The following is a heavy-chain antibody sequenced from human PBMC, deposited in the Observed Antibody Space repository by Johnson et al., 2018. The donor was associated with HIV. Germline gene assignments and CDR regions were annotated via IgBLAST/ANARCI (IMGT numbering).Heavy chain of an antibody. J-gene: IGHJ3*02. CDR3: ARGVTKDAFDI. CDR2: IYSGGST. CDR1: GFTVSSNY. V-gene: IGHV3-66*01. Sequence: VHLVESGGGLVQPGGSLRLSCAASGFTVSSNYMSWVRQAPGKGLEWVSVIYSGGSTYYADSVKGRFTISRDNSKNTLYLQMNSLRAEDTAVYYCARGVTKDAFDIWGQGTMVTVSS. D-gene: IGHD4-17*01.